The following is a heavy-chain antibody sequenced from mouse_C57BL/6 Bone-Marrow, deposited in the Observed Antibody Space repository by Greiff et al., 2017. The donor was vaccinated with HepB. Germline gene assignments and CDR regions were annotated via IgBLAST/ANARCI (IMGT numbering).Heavy chain of an antibody. CDR1: GYTFTDYN. V-gene: IGHV1-18*01. CDR2: INPNNGGT. J-gene: IGHJ2*01. CDR3: AIRAYYGSSWFDY. Sequence: VQLQQSGPELVKPGASVKIPCKASGYTFTDYNMDWVKQSHGKSLEWIGDINPNNGGTIYNQKFKGKATLTVDKSSSTAYMELRSLTSEDTAVYYCAIRAYYGSSWFDYWGQGTTLTVSS. D-gene: IGHD1-1*01.